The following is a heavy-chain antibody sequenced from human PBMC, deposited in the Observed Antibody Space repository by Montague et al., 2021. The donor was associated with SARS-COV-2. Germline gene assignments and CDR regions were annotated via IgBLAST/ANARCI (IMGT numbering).Heavy chain of an antibody. CDR1: GVSITSSSYY. CDR2: IYYSGST. CDR3: VSLWKYGSGSHYAPWDYYNYGVDV. Sequence: SETLSLTCSVSGVSITSSSYYWGWIRQSPDKGLEWIGNIYYSGSTYYNPSLKSRVTISVDTSKYQFSLKLSSVTVADTAVYYCVSLWKYGSGSHYAPWDYYNYGVDVWGQGTTVTVSS. D-gene: IGHD3-10*01. J-gene: IGHJ6*02. V-gene: IGHV4-39*01.